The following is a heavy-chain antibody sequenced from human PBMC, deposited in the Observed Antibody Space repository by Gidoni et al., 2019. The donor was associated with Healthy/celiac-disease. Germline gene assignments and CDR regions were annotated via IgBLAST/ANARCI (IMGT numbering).Heavy chain of an antibody. CDR2: IKQDGSEK. D-gene: IGHD3-16*01. Sequence: MSWVRQAPGKGLEWVANIKQDGSEKYYVDSVKGRFTISRDNAKNSLYLQMNSLRAEDTAVYYCARLTRSISYYDYIWGSYDSSPYGMDVWGQGTTVTVSS. CDR3: ARLTRSISYYDYIWGSYDSSPYGMDV. V-gene: IGHV3-7*01. J-gene: IGHJ6*02.